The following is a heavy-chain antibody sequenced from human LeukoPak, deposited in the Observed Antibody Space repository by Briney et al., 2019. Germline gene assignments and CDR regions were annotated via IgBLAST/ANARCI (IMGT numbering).Heavy chain of an antibody. CDR1: GFTFSNAW. CDR2: IKSKTDGGTT. D-gene: IGHD3-10*01. CDR3: ARVYSANGYGSGYYDY. V-gene: IGHV3-15*01. Sequence: GGSLRLSCAASGFTFSNAWMSWVRHAPGKGLERVGRIKSKTDGGTTDYAAPVKGRFTISRDDSKNTLYLQMNSLRAEDTAVYYCARVYSANGYGSGYYDYWGQGTLVTVSS. J-gene: IGHJ4*02.